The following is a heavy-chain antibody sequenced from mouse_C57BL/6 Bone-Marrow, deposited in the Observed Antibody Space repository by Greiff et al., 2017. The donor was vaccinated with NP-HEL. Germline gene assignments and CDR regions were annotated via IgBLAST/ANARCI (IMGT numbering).Heavy chain of an antibody. CDR3: AIFLILLRPYAMDY. V-gene: IGHV14-3*01. CDR1: GFNIKNTY. CDR2: IDPANGNT. Sequence: EVMLVESVAELVRPGASVKLSCTASGFNIKNTYMHWVKQRPEQGLEWIGRIDPANGNTKYAPKFQGKATITADTSSNTAYLQLSSLTSEDTAIYYCAIFLILLRPYAMDYWGQGTSVTVSS. J-gene: IGHJ4*01. D-gene: IGHD1-1*01.